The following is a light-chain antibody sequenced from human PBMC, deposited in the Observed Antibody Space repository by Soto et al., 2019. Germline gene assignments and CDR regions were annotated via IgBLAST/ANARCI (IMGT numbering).Light chain of an antibody. V-gene: IGLV2-8*01. CDR1: KSDIGVYDF. CDR2: EVV. J-gene: IGLJ1*01. CDR3: KSYAGSNTYV. Sequence: LTQPPSASGSPGQSVTISCTGTKSDIGVYDFVSWYQHHPGKAPRLIIYEVVQRPSGVPDRFSGSKSGNTASLTVSGLQAADEADYFCKSYAGSNTYVFGSGTK.